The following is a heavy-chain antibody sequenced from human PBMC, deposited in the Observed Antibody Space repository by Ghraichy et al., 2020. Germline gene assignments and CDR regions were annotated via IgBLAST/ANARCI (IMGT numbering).Heavy chain of an antibody. CDR1: GFTFSSYA. V-gene: IGHV3-23*01. D-gene: IGHD4-17*01. Sequence: GESLNISCAASGFTFSSYAMSWVRQAPGKGLEWVSAISGSGGSTYYADSVKGRFTISRDNSKNTLYLQMNSLRAEDTAVYYCAKDLRGDYLFVAFDIWGQGTMVTVSS. J-gene: IGHJ3*02. CDR2: ISGSGGST. CDR3: AKDLRGDYLFVAFDI.